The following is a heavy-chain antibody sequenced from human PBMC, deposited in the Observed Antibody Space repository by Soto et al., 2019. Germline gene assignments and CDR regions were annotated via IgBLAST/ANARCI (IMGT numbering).Heavy chain of an antibody. CDR2: IYTSGST. CDR3: AREVCTSCLIDYYFDY. Sequence: PSETLSLTCTVSGGSISSYYWSWIRQPAGKGLEWIGRIYTSGSTNYNPSLKSRVTMSVDTSKNQFSLKLSSVTAADTAVYYCAREVCTSCLIDYYFDYWGQGTLVTVSS. CDR1: GGSISSYY. D-gene: IGHD2-2*01. V-gene: IGHV4-4*07. J-gene: IGHJ4*02.